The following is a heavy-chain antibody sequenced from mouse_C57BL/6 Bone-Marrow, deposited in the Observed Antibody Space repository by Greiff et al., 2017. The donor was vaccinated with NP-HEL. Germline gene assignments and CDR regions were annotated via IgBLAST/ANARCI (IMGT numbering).Heavy chain of an antibody. V-gene: IGHV1-82*01. Sequence: QVQLKQSGPELVKPGASVKISCKASGYAFSSSWMNWVKQRPGKGLEWIGRIYPGDGDTNYNGKFKGKATLTADKSSSTAYMQLSSLTSEDSAVYFCARSYYYGSSYWYFEVWGTGTTVTVSS. CDR1: GYAFSSSW. CDR3: ARSYYYGSSYWYFEV. CDR2: IYPGDGDT. J-gene: IGHJ1*03. D-gene: IGHD1-1*01.